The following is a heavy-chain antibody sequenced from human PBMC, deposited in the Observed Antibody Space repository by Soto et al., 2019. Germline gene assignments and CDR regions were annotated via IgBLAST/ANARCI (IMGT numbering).Heavy chain of an antibody. CDR3: VGQWLAGYGAFDT. V-gene: IGHV4-4*02. J-gene: IGHJ5*02. CDR1: GGSVSSDKW. Sequence: QVQLQESGPGLVKPSGTLSLTCAVSGGSVSSDKWWSWVRQPPGKGLEWIGEIHSFVSTNYNQSLKGRVTILLDKPKNQFSVKLTSVTAADTAVYFCVGQWLAGYGAFDTWGQGTLVTVSS. D-gene: IGHD6-19*01. CDR2: IHSFVST.